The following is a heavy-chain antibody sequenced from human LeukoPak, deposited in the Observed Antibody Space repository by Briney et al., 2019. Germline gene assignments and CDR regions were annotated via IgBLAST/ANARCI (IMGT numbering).Heavy chain of an antibody. CDR2: IYYSGST. CDR3: ARDRCSSRSCYLTITQKGYFDF. D-gene: IGHD2-2*01. CDR1: GGSISSSNYY. J-gene: IGHJ2*01. Sequence: SETLSLTCTVSGGSISSSNYYWGWIRQPPGKGLEWIGSIYYSGSTYYNPSLKSRVTISLDTSKNQFSLKLNSVTAADTAVYYCARDRCSSRSCYLTITQKGYFDFWGRGTVVTVSS. V-gene: IGHV4-39*07.